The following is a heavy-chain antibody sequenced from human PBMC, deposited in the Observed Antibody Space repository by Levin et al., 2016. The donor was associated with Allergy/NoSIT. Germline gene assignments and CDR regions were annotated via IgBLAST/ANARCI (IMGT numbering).Heavy chain of an antibody. V-gene: IGHV3-23*01. CDR2: ISGSGGST. J-gene: IGHJ4*02. D-gene: IGHD5-18*01. CDR3: AKPPGGYGPWGFDY. Sequence: VRQMPGKGLEWVSAISGSGGSTYYADSVKGRFTISRDNSKNTLYLQMNSLRAEDTAVYYCAKPPGGYGPWGFDYWGQGTLVTVSS.